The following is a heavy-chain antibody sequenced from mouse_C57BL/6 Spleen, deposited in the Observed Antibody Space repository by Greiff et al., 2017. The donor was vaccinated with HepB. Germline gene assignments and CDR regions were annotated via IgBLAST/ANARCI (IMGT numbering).Heavy chain of an antibody. D-gene: IGHD1-1*01. CDR1: GFSLTSYG. J-gene: IGHJ4*01. Sequence: VQLQQSGPGLVQPSQSLSITCTVSGFSLTSYGVHWVRQSPGKGLEWLGVIWRGGSTDYNAAFMSRLSITKDNSKSQVFFKMNSLQADDTAIYYCAKEDYGSSPYYYAMDYWGQGTSVTVSS. V-gene: IGHV2-5*01. CDR2: IWRGGST. CDR3: AKEDYGSSPYYYAMDY.